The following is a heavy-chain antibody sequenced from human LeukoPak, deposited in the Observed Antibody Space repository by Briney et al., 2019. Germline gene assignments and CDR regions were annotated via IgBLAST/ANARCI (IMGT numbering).Heavy chain of an antibody. CDR2: IDPSDSYT. Sequence: GESLKISCKGSGYSFTSYWISWVRQMPGKGLEWMWRIDPSDSYTDYSPSFQGHVTISADKSISTAYLQWSSLKASDTAMYYCARHQTGVSYYFGMGVWGKGTTVTVSS. V-gene: IGHV5-10-1*01. J-gene: IGHJ6*04. CDR1: GYSFTSYW. D-gene: IGHD2-8*01. CDR3: ARHQTGVSYYFGMGV.